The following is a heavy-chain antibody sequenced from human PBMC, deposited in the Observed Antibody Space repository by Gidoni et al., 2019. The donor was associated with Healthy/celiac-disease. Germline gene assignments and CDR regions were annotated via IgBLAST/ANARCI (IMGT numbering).Heavy chain of an antibody. D-gene: IGHD3-22*01. CDR1: GGSISSSSYY. Sequence: QLQLQESGPGLVKPSETLSLTCTVSGGSISSSSYYWGWIRQPPGKGLEWIGSIYYSGSTYYNPSLKSRVTISVDTSKNQFSLKLSSVTAADTAVYYCARMMIVGVAFDYWGQGTLVTVSS. CDR3: ARMMIVGVAFDY. J-gene: IGHJ4*02. V-gene: IGHV4-39*01. CDR2: IYYSGST.